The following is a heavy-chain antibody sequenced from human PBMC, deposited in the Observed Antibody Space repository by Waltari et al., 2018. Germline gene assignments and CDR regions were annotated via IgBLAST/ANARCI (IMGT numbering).Heavy chain of an antibody. D-gene: IGHD3-16*01. CDR1: GGSFSGYY. V-gene: IGHV4-34*01. Sequence: QVQLQQWGAGLLKPSETLSLTCAVYGGSFSGYYWSWIRQPPGKGLEWIGEINHSGSTNYNPSLKSRVTISVDTSKNQFSLKLSSVTAADTAVYYGARLTENEAVGDWFDPWGQGTLVTVSS. CDR3: ARLTENEAVGDWFDP. CDR2: INHSGST. J-gene: IGHJ5*02.